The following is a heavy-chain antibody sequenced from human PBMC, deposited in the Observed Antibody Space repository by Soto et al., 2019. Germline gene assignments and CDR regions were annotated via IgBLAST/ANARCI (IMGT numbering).Heavy chain of an antibody. CDR1: GTSISSTFW. Sequence: PSETLSLTCAVSGTSISSTFWWTWVRQPPGKGLEWIGEVYHTGTTKYNPSLKNRVTISVDKSNNQFSLELRAVTAADTAVYYCATLPPRIVVMTTDIPAWGQGTLVTVSS. V-gene: IGHV4-4*02. D-gene: IGHD2-21*02. CDR3: ATLPPRIVVMTTDIPA. CDR2: VYHTGTT. J-gene: IGHJ5*02.